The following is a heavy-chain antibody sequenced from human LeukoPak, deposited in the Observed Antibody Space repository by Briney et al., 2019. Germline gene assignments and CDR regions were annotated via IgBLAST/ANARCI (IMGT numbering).Heavy chain of an antibody. D-gene: IGHD3-3*01. V-gene: IGHV3-11*04. Sequence: PGGSLRLSCAASGFIISDYYMNWIRQVPGKGLEWVSHISGGGTTMYYADSVKGRFTISWDSTNNSLYLEMNSLRAEDTAVYYCTRVFRPSLTVFIIRGAFDIWGQGTMVTVSS. CDR3: TRVFRPSLTVFIIRGAFDI. CDR1: GFIISDYY. CDR2: ISGGGTTM. J-gene: IGHJ3*02.